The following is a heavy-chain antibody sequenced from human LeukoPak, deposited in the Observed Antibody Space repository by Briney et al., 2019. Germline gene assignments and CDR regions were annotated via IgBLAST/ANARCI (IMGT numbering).Heavy chain of an antibody. Sequence: PSETLSLTCAVSGYSITSSYYWGWIRQPPGKRLEWIATIYHVGSPYYNPSLKSRVTISVDTSKNQFSLKLNSVTAADTAVYYCARVQPAAFNFFDYWGQGALVTVSS. CDR1: GYSITSSYY. V-gene: IGHV4-38-2*01. CDR2: IYHVGSP. J-gene: IGHJ4*02. D-gene: IGHD2-2*01. CDR3: ARVQPAAFNFFDY.